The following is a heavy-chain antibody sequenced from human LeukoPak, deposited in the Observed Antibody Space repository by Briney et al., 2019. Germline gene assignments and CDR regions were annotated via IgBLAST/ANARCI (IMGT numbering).Heavy chain of an antibody. CDR3: ARDRGGLQYDY. V-gene: IGHV3-48*03. J-gene: IGHJ4*02. CDR1: GFTFSSYE. Sequence: PGGSLRLSCAASGFTFSSYEMNWVRQAPGKGLEWVSYISSSGSTIYYADSVKGRFTISRDNAKNTLYLQMNSLRAEDTAVYYCARDRGGLQYDYWGQGTLVTVSS. D-gene: IGHD5-24*01. CDR2: ISSSGSTI.